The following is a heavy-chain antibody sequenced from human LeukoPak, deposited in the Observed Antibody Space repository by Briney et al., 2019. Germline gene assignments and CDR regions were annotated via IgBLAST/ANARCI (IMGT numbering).Heavy chain of an antibody. Sequence: GGSLRPSCAASGFTFSDYWIHWVRQAPGKGLVWGSRINTDGTSTTYADSVRGRFTISRDNAKNTLYLQMNSLRAEDTAVYYCARVVEYCSSTGCNYWYFDLWGRGTLVTVSS. J-gene: IGHJ2*01. CDR2: INTDGTST. CDR3: ARVVEYCSSTGCNYWYFDL. D-gene: IGHD2-2*01. CDR1: GFTFSDYW. V-gene: IGHV3-74*01.